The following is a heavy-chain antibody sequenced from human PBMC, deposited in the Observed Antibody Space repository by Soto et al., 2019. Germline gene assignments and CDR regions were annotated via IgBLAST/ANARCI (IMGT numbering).Heavy chain of an antibody. CDR1: GFTLSSSE. CDR3: AREGSYDTMDY. V-gene: IGHV3-48*03. CDR2: ISSSGSTV. Sequence: GGSLILSYGTSGFTLSSSEMNWVRLAPGKGLEWVSYISSSGSTVYHADSVEGRLTISRDNAKNSLFLQMNSLRAEDTALYYCAREGSYDTMDYWGLGTLVTVSS. J-gene: IGHJ4*02. D-gene: IGHD3-22*01.